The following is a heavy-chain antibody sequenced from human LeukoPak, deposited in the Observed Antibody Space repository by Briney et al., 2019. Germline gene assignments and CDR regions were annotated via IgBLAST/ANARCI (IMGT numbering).Heavy chain of an antibody. CDR3: AKDPIWEQPPDYFDY. CDR1: GCTFSSYA. D-gene: IGHD1-26*01. V-gene: IGHV3-23*01. CDR2: ISGSGGST. J-gene: IGHJ4*02. Sequence: PGGSLRLSCAASGCTFSSYAMSWVRQAPGKGLEWVSAISGSGGSTYYADSVKGRFTISRDNSKNTLYLQMNSLRAEDTAVYYCAKDPIWEQPPDYFDYWGQGTLVTVSS.